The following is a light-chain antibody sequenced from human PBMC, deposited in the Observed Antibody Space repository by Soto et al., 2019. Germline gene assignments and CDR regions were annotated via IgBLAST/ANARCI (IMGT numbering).Light chain of an antibody. J-gene: IGKJ5*01. Sequence: DIQMTQSPSSLSPSVGDRVTITCRASQSIGTSLNWYQQKPGKAPSLLIFSASSLHSGVPSRFSGSGSGTHFTLSINTLQPEDFATYYCQQSYSTPITFGQGTRLDIK. CDR2: SAS. CDR1: QSIGTS. CDR3: QQSYSTPIT. V-gene: IGKV1-39*01.